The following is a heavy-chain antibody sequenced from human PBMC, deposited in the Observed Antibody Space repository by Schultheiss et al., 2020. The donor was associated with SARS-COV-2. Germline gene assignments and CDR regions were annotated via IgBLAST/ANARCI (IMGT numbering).Heavy chain of an antibody. CDR3: ARDVLLWFGELRKNHYGMDV. Sequence: SETLSLTCTVSGGSINSSNYYWGWIRQHPGKGLEWIGYIYYSGSSKYNPSIKSRVTISVDTSKNQFSLKLSSVTAADTAVYYCARDVLLWFGELRKNHYGMDVWGQGTTVTVSS. J-gene: IGHJ6*02. D-gene: IGHD3-10*01. CDR2: IYYSGSS. CDR1: GGSINSSNYY. V-gene: IGHV4-61*05.